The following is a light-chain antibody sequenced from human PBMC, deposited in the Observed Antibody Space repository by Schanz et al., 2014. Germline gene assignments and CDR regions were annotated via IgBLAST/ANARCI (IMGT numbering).Light chain of an antibody. CDR1: SSIFGSGYD. CDR3: QSYDSSLSGYV. V-gene: IGLV1-40*01. CDR2: GNG. J-gene: IGLJ1*01. Sequence: QSVLTQPPSVSGAPGQRITICCTGSSSIFGSGYDVHWYQQLPGTAPKLLIYGNGNRPSGVPDRFSGSRSGTSASLAITGLQAEDEADYYCQSYDSSLSGYVFGTGTKLTVL.